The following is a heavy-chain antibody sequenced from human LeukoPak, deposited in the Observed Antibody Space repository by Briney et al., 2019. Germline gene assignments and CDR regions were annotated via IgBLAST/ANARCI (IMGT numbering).Heavy chain of an antibody. J-gene: IGHJ6*03. Sequence: PGGSLRLSCAASGFTFSSYGMHWVRQAPGKGLEWVAFIRYGGSNKYYADSVKGRFTISRDNSKNSLYLQMNSLRAEDTAVYYCARALEAGTTGEYYYYYYYMDVWGKGTTVTVSS. CDR3: ARALEAGTTGEYYYYYYYMDV. CDR2: IRYGGSNK. D-gene: IGHD1-7*01. CDR1: GFTFSSYG. V-gene: IGHV3-30*02.